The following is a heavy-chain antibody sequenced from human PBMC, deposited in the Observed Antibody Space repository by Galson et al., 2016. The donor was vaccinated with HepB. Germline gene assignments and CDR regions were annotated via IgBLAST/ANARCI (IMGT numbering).Heavy chain of an antibody. CDR3: AGVVLGEDAQFDA. CDR1: GGSLSGFF. Sequence: SETLSLTCTVSGGSLSGFFWNWIRQPPGKGLEWIGYIHYTGSTYYNPSLKSRVIISVDTSKNQFSLNLSSVTAADTAVYYCAGVVLGEDAQFDAWGQGTLVTVSS. CDR2: IHYTGST. J-gene: IGHJ4*02. V-gene: IGHV4-59*06.